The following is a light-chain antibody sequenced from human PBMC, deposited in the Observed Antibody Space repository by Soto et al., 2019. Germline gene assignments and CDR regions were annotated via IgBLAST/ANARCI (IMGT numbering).Light chain of an antibody. CDR1: SXDIGAYAS. CDR2: GVN. V-gene: IGLV2-14*01. Sequence: QSALTQPRSVSGSPGQTVTISCTGNSXDIGAYASVSWFQQTTGKAPKPMVSGVNNRPSGVSNRVSGSKSGNTAYLTISGRHVEDEAEYFCFSFTTTSTHVFGTGTKATVL. CDR3: FSFTTTSTHV. J-gene: IGLJ1*01.